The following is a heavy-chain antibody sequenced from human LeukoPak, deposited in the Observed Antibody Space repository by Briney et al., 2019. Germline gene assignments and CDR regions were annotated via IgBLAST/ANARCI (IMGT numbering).Heavy chain of an antibody. CDR2: INPSVDST. J-gene: IGHJ4*02. CDR3: ARGTSGWYSVFDF. D-gene: IGHD6-19*01. Sequence: ASVKVSCKASGHTFTSNHMHWVRQAPGQGLEWMGKINPSVDSTSYAQKFQGRVTMTRDTSTSTVYMDLSSLTSEDTAVYYCARGTSGWYSVFDFWGQGTLVTVSS. V-gene: IGHV1-46*01. CDR1: GHTFTSNH.